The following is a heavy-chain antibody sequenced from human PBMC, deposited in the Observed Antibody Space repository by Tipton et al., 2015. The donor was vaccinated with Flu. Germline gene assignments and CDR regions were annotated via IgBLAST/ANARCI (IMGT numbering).Heavy chain of an antibody. CDR2: INHSGST. V-gene: IGHV4-34*01. CDR1: GGSFSGYY. Sequence: TLSLTCAVYGGSFSGYYWSWIRQPPGKGLEWIGEINHSGSTNYNPSLKSRVTISVDTSKNQFSLKLSSVTAADTAVYYCARFSPWSRPYYYYGMDVWGQGTTVTVSS. D-gene: IGHD3-3*01. J-gene: IGHJ6*02. CDR3: ARFSPWSRPYYYYGMDV.